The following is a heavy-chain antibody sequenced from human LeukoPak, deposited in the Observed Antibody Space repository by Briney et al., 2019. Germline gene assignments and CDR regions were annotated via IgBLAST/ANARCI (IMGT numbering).Heavy chain of an antibody. CDR1: GGSISSYY. Sequence: SETLSLTCTVSGGSISSYYWSWIRQPPGKGLEWIWYIYYSGSTNYNPSLKSRVTISVDTYKNQFSLKLSSVTAADTAVYYCTSLNYYYYYGMDVWGQGTTVTVSS. J-gene: IGHJ6*02. CDR2: IYYSGST. V-gene: IGHV4-59*12. CDR3: TSLNYYYYYGMDV.